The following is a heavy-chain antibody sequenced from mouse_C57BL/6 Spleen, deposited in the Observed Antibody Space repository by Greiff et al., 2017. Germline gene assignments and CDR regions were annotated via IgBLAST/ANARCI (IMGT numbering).Heavy chain of an antibody. D-gene: IGHD4-1*01. V-gene: IGHV1-82*01. CDR3: ARLDWDYY. Sequence: QVQLKESGPELVKPGASVKISCKASGYAFSSSWMNWVKQRPGKGLEWIGRIYPGDGDTNYNGKFKGKATLTADKSSSTAYMQLSSLTSEDSAVYVCARLDWDYYWGQGTTLTVSS. CDR1: GYAFSSSW. CDR2: IYPGDGDT. J-gene: IGHJ2*01.